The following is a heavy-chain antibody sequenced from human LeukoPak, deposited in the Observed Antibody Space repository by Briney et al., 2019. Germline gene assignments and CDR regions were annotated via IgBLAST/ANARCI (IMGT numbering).Heavy chain of an antibody. D-gene: IGHD3-22*01. CDR1: GGSISSYC. Sequence: SETLSLTCTVSGGSISSYCWGWIRQPPGKGLEWIGSIYYSGSTYYNPSLKSRVTISVDTSKNQFSLKLSSVTAADTAVYYCARTYYSDTSGYYAFDYWGQGTLVTVSS. CDR2: IYYSGST. CDR3: ARTYYSDTSGYYAFDY. V-gene: IGHV4-39*07. J-gene: IGHJ4*02.